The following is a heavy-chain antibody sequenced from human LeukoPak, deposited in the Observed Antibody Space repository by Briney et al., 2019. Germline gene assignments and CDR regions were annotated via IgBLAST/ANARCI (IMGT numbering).Heavy chain of an antibody. CDR2: INHSGST. CDR1: GGSFSGYY. CDR3: ARGAAANGGAFDI. D-gene: IGHD6-13*01. J-gene: IGHJ3*02. V-gene: IGHV4-34*01. Sequence: SETLSLTCAVYGGSFSGYYWSWIRQPPGKGLEWIGEINHSGSTNYNPSLKSRVTISVDTSKNQFSLKLSSVTAADTAVYYCARGAAANGGAFDIWGQGTMVTVSS.